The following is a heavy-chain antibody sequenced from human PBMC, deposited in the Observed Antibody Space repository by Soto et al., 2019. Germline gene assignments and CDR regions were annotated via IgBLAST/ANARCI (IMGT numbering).Heavy chain of an antibody. J-gene: IGHJ2*01. D-gene: IGHD2-15*01. Sequence: EVQLVESGGGLVQPGGSLRLSCVASGLTFSSYEMNWVRQAPGKGLEWVSYISRSGSTIYYADSVKGRVTISRDNAKNSLYLQMNSLRAEDTAVYYCARDGRIRRPDWYFDLWGRGTLVTVSS. CDR3: ARDGRIRRPDWYFDL. CDR2: ISRSGSTI. CDR1: GLTFSSYE. V-gene: IGHV3-48*03.